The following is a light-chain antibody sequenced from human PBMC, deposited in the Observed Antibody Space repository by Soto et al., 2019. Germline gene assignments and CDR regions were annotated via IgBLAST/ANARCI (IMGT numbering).Light chain of an antibody. CDR1: KSISSN. Sequence: EIVMTQSPVTLSASPGERVTLSCRTNKSISSNLAWYQQKRGQAPRLLIYGASSRATGIPDRFSGSGSGTDFTLTISRLEPEDFAVYYCHQYDSWTFGQGTKVAIK. V-gene: IGKV3-20*01. CDR3: HQYDSWT. CDR2: GAS. J-gene: IGKJ1*01.